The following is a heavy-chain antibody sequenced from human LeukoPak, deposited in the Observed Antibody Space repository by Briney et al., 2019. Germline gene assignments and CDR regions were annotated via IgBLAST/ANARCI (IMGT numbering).Heavy chain of an antibody. J-gene: IGHJ4*02. V-gene: IGHV3-23*01. CDR3: ARSVRFFGENYFDY. D-gene: IGHD3-10*01. CDR1: GFTFRNYG. Sequence: PGGSLRLSCAASGFTFRNYGMSWVRQAPGKGLEWVSAISGNDGRTYYADSVKGRFTISRDNSKNTLSLQMNSLRAEDTAVYYCARSVRFFGENYFDYWGQGTLVTVSS. CDR2: ISGNDGRT.